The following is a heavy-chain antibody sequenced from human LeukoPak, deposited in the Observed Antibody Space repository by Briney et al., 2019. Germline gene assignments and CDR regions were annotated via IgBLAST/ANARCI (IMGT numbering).Heavy chain of an antibody. V-gene: IGHV4-59*08. CDR2: VFYSGST. Sequence: KPSETLSLTCTVPGASISSYYWTWIRQPPGKGLEWIGCVFYSGSTNYNPSLKSRVTISVDTSMNQFSLKLSSVTAADTAVYYCARSGSGRPPDYFDSWGQGTLVTVSS. J-gene: IGHJ4*02. CDR3: ARSGSGRPPDYFDS. D-gene: IGHD6-19*01. CDR1: GASISSYY.